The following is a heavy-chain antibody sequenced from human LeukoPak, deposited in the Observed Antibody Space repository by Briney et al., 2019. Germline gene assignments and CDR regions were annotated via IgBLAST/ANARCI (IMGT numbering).Heavy chain of an antibody. CDR1: GFIVSSKY. D-gene: IGHD2-21*02. CDR3: GSSTVHYYNYGMDV. V-gene: IGHV3-53*01. J-gene: IGHJ6*02. Sequence: GGSLRLSCAASGFIVSSKYMSWVRQAPGKGLEWVSTVYSNDDTYYADPVKGRFSISRDKSKNTLYLQMNSLRAEDTAVYYCGSSTVHYYNYGMDVWGQGATVTVSS. CDR2: VYSNDDT.